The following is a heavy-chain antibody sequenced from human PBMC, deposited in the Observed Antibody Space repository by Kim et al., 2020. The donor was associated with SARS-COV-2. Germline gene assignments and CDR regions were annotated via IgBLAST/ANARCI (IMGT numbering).Heavy chain of an antibody. J-gene: IGHJ4*02. Sequence: LSLTCAASGFTFSSYWMHWVRQAPGKGLVWVSRINRDGTTRTYADSVRGRFTISRDNARNTVYLQMNGLRAEDTAVYYCVRDKDWTLFDYWGQGSLV. CDR3: VRDKDWTLFDY. V-gene: IGHV3-74*03. D-gene: IGHD1-1*01. CDR1: GFTFSSYW. CDR2: INRDGTTR.